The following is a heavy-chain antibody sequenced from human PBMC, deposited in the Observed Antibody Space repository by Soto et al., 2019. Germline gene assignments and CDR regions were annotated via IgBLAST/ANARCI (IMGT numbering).Heavy chain of an antibody. CDR2: ISSSSSYI. D-gene: IGHD6-13*01. J-gene: IGHJ4*02. Sequence: EVQLVESGGGLVKPGGSLRLSCAASGFTFSSYSMNWVRQAPGKGLEWVSSISSSSSYIYYADSVKGRFTISRDNAKNSLYLQMNRLRAEDTAVYYCANGPGYSSSWSDWGQGTLVTVSS. V-gene: IGHV3-21*01. CDR3: ANGPGYSSSWSD. CDR1: GFTFSSYS.